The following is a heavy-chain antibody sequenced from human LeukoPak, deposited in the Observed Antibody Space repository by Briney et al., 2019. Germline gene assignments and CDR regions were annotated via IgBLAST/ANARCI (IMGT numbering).Heavy chain of an antibody. CDR1: GYTFTSYD. Sequence: ASVKVSCKASGYTFTSYDINWVRQATGQGLEWMGWMDPNSGNTGYAQKFQGRVTMTRNTPISTAYMELSSLRSEDTAVYYCARGHKTSRIVGAPSSGLGYWGQGTLVTVSS. D-gene: IGHD1-26*01. V-gene: IGHV1-8*01. J-gene: IGHJ4*02. CDR3: ARGHKTSRIVGAPSSGLGY. CDR2: MDPNSGNT.